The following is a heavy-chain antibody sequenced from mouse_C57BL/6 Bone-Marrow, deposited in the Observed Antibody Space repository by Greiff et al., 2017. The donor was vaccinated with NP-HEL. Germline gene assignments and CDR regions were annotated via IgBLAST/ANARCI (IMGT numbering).Heavy chain of an antibody. V-gene: IGHV1-55*01. D-gene: IGHD2-5*01. CDR2: IYPGSGST. Sequence: QVQLQQPGAELVKPGASVQLSCKASGYTFTSYWITWVKQRPGQGLEWIGDIYPGSGSTNYNEKFKSKATMTVDTSSSTAYMQLSSLTSEDSAVYYCARADSNYDYWGQGTTLTASS. CDR1: GYTFTSYW. CDR3: ARADSNYDY. J-gene: IGHJ2*01.